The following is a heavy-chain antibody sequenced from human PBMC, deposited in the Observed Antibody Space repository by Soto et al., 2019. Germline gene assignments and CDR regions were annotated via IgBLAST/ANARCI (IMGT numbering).Heavy chain of an antibody. V-gene: IGHV3-23*01. D-gene: IGHD2-15*01. CDR1: GFTFSSYA. J-gene: IGHJ4*02. Sequence: GSLRLSCAASGFTFSSYAMSWVRQAPGKGLEWVSAISGSGGSTYYADSVKGRFTISRDNSKNTLYLQMNSLRAEDTAVYYCATKTDIVVVVADFDYWGQGTVVTVSS. CDR2: ISGSGGST. CDR3: ATKTDIVVVVADFDY.